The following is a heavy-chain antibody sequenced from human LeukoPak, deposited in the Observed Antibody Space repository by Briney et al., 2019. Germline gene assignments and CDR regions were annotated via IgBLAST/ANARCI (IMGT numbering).Heavy chain of an antibody. V-gene: IGHV1-69*13. CDR2: IIPIFGTA. Sequence: SVKVSCKASGGTFSSYAISWVRQAPGQGLEWMGGIIPIFGTANYAQKFQGRVTITADESTSTAYMELSSLRSEDTAVYYCPRAPDTAMVAYYSYYMDVWGKGTTVTVSS. D-gene: IGHD5-18*01. J-gene: IGHJ6*03. CDR3: PRAPDTAMVAYYSYYMDV. CDR1: GGTFSSYA.